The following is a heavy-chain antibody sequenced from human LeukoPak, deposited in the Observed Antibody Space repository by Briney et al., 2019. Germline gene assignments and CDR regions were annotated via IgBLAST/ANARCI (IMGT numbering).Heavy chain of an antibody. CDR2: MNPNSGNT. CDR3: ACLRGYYYYMDV. D-gene: IGHD5/OR15-5a*01. V-gene: IGHV1-8*01. CDR1: GYTFSSYD. Sequence: ASVKVSCKASGYTFSSYDINWVRQATGQGLEWMGWMNPNSGNTGYAQKFQGRVTMTTDTSTSTAYMELRSLRSDDTAVYYCACLRGYYYYMDVWGKGTTVTVSS. J-gene: IGHJ6*03.